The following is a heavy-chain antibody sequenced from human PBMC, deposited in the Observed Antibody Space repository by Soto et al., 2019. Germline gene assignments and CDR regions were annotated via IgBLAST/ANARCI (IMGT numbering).Heavy chain of an antibody. V-gene: IGHV1-3*01. CDR1: GYTFTNYA. CDR2: INAGNRNT. Sequence: QVHLVQSGAEVKKPGASVKVSCKASGYTFTNYAIHWVRQAPGQRLEWMGWINAGNRNTEYSQKFQGRIIMTKDTSANTAHMEPSSLTSEDTAVYCCARGYDYVWGSYRSDAFDIWGQGTLVTVSS. CDR3: ARGYDYVWGSYRSDAFDI. J-gene: IGHJ3*02. D-gene: IGHD3-16*02.